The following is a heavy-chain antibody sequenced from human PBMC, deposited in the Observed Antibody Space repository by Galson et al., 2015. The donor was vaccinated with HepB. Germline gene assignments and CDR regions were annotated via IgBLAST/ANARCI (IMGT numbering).Heavy chain of an antibody. J-gene: IGHJ4*02. CDR1: GFTFGSHW. D-gene: IGHD2-2*02. Sequence: SLRLSCAASGFTFGSHWMNWVRQAPGKGLEWVAIIKQDGSEKYYVDSVKGRFTISRDNSKNTLYLQMNSLRAEDTAVYYCAKRGPGYCSSTTCYKSFDYWGQGTQVTVSS. CDR2: IKQDGSEK. CDR3: AKRGPGYCSSTTCYKSFDY. V-gene: IGHV3-7*03.